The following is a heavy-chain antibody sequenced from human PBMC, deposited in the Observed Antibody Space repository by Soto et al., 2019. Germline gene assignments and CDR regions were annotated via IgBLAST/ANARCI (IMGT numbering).Heavy chain of an antibody. Sequence: PSETLSLTCTVSGGSISSGDYYWSWIRQPPGKGLEWIGYIYYSGSTYYNPSLKSRVTISVDKSKNQFSLKLSSVTAADTAVYYCARAAMGGSSWPFDYWGQGTQVTVSS. CDR3: ARAAMGGSSWPFDY. V-gene: IGHV4-30-4*01. D-gene: IGHD6-13*01. CDR2: IYYSGST. CDR1: GGSISSGDYY. J-gene: IGHJ4*02.